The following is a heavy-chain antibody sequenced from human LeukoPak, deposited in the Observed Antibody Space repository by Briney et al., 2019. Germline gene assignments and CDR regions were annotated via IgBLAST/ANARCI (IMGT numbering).Heavy chain of an antibody. CDR1: GYTFTGYY. CDR3: ARTWFGETHDAFDI. J-gene: IGHJ3*02. Sequence: SVKVSCKASGYTFTGYYMHWVRQAPGQGLEWMGGIIPIFGTANYAQKFQGRVTITTDESTSTAYMELSSLRSEDTAVYYCARTWFGETHDAFDIWGQGTMVTVSS. CDR2: IIPIFGTA. V-gene: IGHV1-69*05. D-gene: IGHD3-10*01.